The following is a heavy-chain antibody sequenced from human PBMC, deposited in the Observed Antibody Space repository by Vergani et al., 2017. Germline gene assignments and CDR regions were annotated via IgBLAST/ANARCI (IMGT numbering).Heavy chain of an antibody. CDR1: GFTFRNYA. CDR2: ISGSGVST. CDR3: AXDLGDISIGYYPDS. Sequence: EVQLLESGGGLVQPGGSLRLSCAASGFTFRNYAMSWVRQAPGKGLEWVSAISGSGVSTYYGDSVKGRFTISRDNSKNMLYLQMNSLRGEDTAIYYCAXDLGDISIGYYPDSWSQGTLVTVSS. D-gene: IGHD3-9*01. J-gene: IGHJ4*02. V-gene: IGHV3-23*01.